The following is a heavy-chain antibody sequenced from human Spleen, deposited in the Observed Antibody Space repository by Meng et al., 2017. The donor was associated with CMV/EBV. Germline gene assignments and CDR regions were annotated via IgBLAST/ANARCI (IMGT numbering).Heavy chain of an antibody. J-gene: IGHJ4*02. Sequence: GESLKISCVVSGFNFDSYAMSWVRLVPGKGLEWVSSVSVSGDNTYYSASVRGRFTISRDNSQNTLFLQMNSLRVEDTAVYYCANGDVVVPAAAPFDHWGQGTLVTVSS. CDR2: VSVSGDNT. V-gene: IGHV3-23*01. D-gene: IGHD2-2*01. CDR3: ANGDVVVPAAAPFDH. CDR1: GFNFDSYA.